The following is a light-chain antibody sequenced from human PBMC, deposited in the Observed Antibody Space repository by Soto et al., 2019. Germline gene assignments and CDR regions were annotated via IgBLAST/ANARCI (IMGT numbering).Light chain of an antibody. Sequence: IQLTQSQSSLSASVGDRVTITCRASQGISSYLAWYQQKPGKAPKLLIYAASSLQSGVPSRFSGSGSGTDFTLTISSLQPDDFATYYCQQYNSYWTFGQGTKVDI. V-gene: IGKV1-9*01. J-gene: IGKJ1*01. CDR2: AAS. CDR3: QQYNSYWT. CDR1: QGISSY.